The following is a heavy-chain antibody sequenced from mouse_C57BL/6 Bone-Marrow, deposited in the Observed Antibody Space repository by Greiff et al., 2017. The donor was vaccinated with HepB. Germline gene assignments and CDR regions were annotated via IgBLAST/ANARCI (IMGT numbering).Heavy chain of an antibody. CDR1: GYTFTSYW. Sequence: QVQLQQPGAELVRPGSSVKLSCKASGYTFTSYWMDWVKQRPGQGLEWIGNIYPSDSETHYNQKFKDKATLTVDKSSSTAYMQLSSLTSEDSAVYFCARPPGSSYLYYFDYWGQGTTLTVSS. V-gene: IGHV1-61*01. J-gene: IGHJ2*01. CDR3: ARPPGSSYLYYFDY. CDR2: IYPSDSET. D-gene: IGHD1-1*01.